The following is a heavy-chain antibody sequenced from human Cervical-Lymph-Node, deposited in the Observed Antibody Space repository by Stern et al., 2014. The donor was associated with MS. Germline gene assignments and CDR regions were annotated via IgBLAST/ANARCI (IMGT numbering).Heavy chain of an antibody. CDR2: ICSKSKGGNT. Sequence: EVQLEESGGGLVHPGRSLTLSCKTSGFTFGDYAMSWFRQAPGKGLEWVGVICSKSKGGNTEYAASVKDRFMISIDDPKSIAYLQMNSLRAEDTAVYYCTLSSCLAYWGQGTMVTVSS. J-gene: IGHJ1*01. CDR3: TLSSCLAY. CDR1: GFTFGDYA. D-gene: IGHD6-19*01. V-gene: IGHV3-49*03.